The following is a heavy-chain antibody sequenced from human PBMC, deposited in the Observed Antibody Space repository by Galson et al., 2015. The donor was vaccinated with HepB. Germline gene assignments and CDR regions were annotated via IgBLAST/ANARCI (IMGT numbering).Heavy chain of an antibody. CDR2: IDPTDSYT. CDR1: GYSFTRNW. CDR3: ARHLAEDHGDYVSPFNI. V-gene: IGHV5-10-1*01. D-gene: IGHD4-17*01. J-gene: IGHJ3*02. Sequence: QSGAEVKKPRESLRISCKGSGYSFTRNWISWVRQMPGKGLDWMGRIDPTDSYTNYNPSFRGHVTISADKSISTAYLQWSSLKASDTAMYYCARHLAEDHGDYVSPFNIWGQGTMVTVSS.